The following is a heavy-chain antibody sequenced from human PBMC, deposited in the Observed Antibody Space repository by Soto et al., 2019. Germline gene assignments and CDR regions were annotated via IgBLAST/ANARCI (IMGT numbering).Heavy chain of an antibody. CDR3: ARVVGAPNWFDP. Sequence: HPGGSLRLSCAASGLTFSSNWMSWVRQAPGRGLECVANIKQDGNEKYYVDSVKGRFTISRDNAKNSLYLQMNSLRAEDTAVYYCARVVGAPNWFDPWGQGTLVTVSS. D-gene: IGHD1-26*01. CDR1: GLTFSSNW. CDR2: IKQDGNEK. V-gene: IGHV3-7*04. J-gene: IGHJ5*02.